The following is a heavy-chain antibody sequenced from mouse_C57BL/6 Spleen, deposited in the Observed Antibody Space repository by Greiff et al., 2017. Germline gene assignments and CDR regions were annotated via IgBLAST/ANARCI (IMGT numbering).Heavy chain of an antibody. CDR1: GYTFTSYW. CDR3: ARREGLSGAWFAY. CDR2: IYPSDSET. V-gene: IGHV1-61*01. D-gene: IGHD3-1*01. Sequence: QVQLQQSGAELVRPGSSVKLSCKASGYTFTSYWMDWVKQRPGQGLEWIGNIYPSDSETHYNQKFKDKATLTVDKSSSTAYMQLSSLTSEDSAVYYCARREGLSGAWFAYWGQGTLVTVSA. J-gene: IGHJ3*01.